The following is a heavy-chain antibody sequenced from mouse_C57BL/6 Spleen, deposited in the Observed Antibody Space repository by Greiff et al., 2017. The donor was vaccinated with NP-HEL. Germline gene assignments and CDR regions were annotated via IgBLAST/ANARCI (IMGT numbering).Heavy chain of an antibody. V-gene: IGHV14-2*01. Sequence: VQLQQSGAELVKPGASVKLSCTASGFNIKDYYMPWVKQRTEQGLEWIGRIDPEDGETKYAPKFQGKATITADTSSNTAYLQLSSLTSEDTAVYYCARMSNYSGSRRDYWGQGTTLTVSS. CDR3: ARMSNYSGSRRDY. J-gene: IGHJ2*01. CDR2: IDPEDGET. D-gene: IGHD1-1*01. CDR1: GFNIKDYY.